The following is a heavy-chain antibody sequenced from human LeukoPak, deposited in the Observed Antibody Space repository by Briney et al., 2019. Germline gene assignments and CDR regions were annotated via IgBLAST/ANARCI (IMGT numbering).Heavy chain of an antibody. D-gene: IGHD3-10*01. Sequence: GGSLRLSCAASGFTFSSYGMHWVRQAPGKGLEWVAVISYDGSNKYYADSVKGRFTISRDNAKNSLYLQMNSLRAEDAALYHCARGGITMVRGVAFDIWGQGTMVTVSS. CDR1: GFTFSSYG. V-gene: IGHV3-30*03. J-gene: IGHJ3*02. CDR2: ISYDGSNK. CDR3: ARGGITMVRGVAFDI.